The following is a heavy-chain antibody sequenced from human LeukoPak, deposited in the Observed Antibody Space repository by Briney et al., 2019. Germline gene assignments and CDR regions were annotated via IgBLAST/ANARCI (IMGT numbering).Heavy chain of an antibody. CDR3: ARDLGYCTGGTCYPNWFDP. CDR2: INPNSGGT. Sequence: GASVKVSCKASGYTFTGYYMHWVRQAPGQGLEWMGWINPNSGGTNYAQKFQGRVTMTRDTSISTAYMELSRLRSDDTAVYYCARDLGYCTGGTCYPNWFDPWGQGTLVTVSS. CDR1: GYTFTGYY. V-gene: IGHV1-2*02. J-gene: IGHJ5*02. D-gene: IGHD2-15*01.